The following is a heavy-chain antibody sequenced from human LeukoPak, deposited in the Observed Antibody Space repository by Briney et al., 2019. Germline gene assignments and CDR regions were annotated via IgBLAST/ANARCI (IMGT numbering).Heavy chain of an antibody. CDR3: ARASGSGSYLSFDY. CDR1: GYTFASYG. Sequence: ASVKVSCKASGYTFASYGISWVRQAPGQGLEWMGWISAYNGNTNYAQKLQGRVTMTTDTSTSTAYMELRSLRSDDTAVYYCARASGSGSYLSFDYWGQGTLVTVSS. CDR2: ISAYNGNT. D-gene: IGHD3-10*01. V-gene: IGHV1-18*01. J-gene: IGHJ4*02.